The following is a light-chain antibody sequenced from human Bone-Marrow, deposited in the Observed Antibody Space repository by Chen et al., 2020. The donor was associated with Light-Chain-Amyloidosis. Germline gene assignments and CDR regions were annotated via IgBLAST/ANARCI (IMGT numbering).Light chain of an antibody. J-gene: IGKJ1*01. Sequence: EILMTQSPATLSVSPGESATLSCRASQSVSNNLAWYQQKPGQAPRLLIYLASARVTGIPARFTGSGSGTEFSLTINSLQSEDFAVYYCQQYNTWPRTFGRGTRVEFK. CDR3: QQYNTWPRT. CDR1: QSVSNN. V-gene: IGKV3-15*01. CDR2: LAS.